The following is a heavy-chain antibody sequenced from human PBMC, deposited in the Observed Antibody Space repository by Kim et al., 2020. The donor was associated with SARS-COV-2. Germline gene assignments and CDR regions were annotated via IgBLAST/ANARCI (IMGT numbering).Heavy chain of an antibody. Sequence: SVKGRFTISRDNSKTTLYLQMNSLRAGDTAVYYCARDDGSGSYYGRYFDYWGQGTLVTVSS. D-gene: IGHD1-26*01. V-gene: IGHV3-30*01. CDR3: ARDDGSGSYYGRYFDY. J-gene: IGHJ4*02.